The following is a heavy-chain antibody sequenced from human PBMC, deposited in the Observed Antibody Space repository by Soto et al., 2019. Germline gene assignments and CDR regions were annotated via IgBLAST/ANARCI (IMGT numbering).Heavy chain of an antibody. Sequence: QVQLQESGPGLVKPSETLSLTCTVSGGSISTYYWSWIRQPPGKGLEWIGYIHYSGSTNYNPSLTSRIAISVDASKNQVSLKLTSVTAADTAVYYCARRYYGGNYWYFDLWGRGTLVTVSS. CDR1: GGSISTYY. CDR3: ARRYYGGNYWYFDL. J-gene: IGHJ2*01. V-gene: IGHV4-59*08. CDR2: IHYSGST. D-gene: IGHD4-17*01.